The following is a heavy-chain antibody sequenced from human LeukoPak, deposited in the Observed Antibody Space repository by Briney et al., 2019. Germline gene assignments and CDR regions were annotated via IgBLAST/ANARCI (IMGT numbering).Heavy chain of an antibody. D-gene: IGHD3-3*01. CDR2: INWNGGST. Sequence: GGSLRLSCAASGFTFDDYGMSWVRQAPGKGLEWVSGINWNGGSTGYADSVKGRFTISRDNAKNSLYLQMNSLRAEDTALYYCVREEDDFWRGPLFDYWGQGTLVTVSS. V-gene: IGHV3-20*04. CDR3: VREEDDFWRGPLFDY. CDR1: GFTFDDYG. J-gene: IGHJ4*02.